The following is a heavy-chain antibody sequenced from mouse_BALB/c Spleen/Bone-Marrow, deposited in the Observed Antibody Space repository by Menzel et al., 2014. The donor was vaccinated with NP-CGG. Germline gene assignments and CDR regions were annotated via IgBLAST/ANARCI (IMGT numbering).Heavy chain of an antibody. V-gene: IGHV5-12-1*01. CDR2: ISSGGGST. Sequence: DVMLVESGGGLVKPGGSLKLSCAASGFAFSSYDMSWVRQTPEKRLEWVAYISSGGGSTYYSDTVKGRFTISRDNAKNTLYLEMSSLKSEDTAMYYCARHMIRGFAYWDQGTLVTVSA. J-gene: IGHJ3*01. CDR1: GFAFSSYD. CDR3: ARHMIRGFAY. D-gene: IGHD2-4*01.